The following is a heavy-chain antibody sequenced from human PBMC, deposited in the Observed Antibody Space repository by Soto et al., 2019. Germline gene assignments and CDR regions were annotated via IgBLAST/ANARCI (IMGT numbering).Heavy chain of an antibody. J-gene: IGHJ4*02. D-gene: IGHD3-10*01. CDR1: GFTFSSYA. CDR3: AKVFTAPLWLGELFRFDY. CDR2: ISGSGGST. V-gene: IGHV3-23*01. Sequence: GGSLRLSCAASGFTFSSYAMSWVRQAPGKGLEWVSAISGSGGSTYYADSVKGRFTISRDNSKNTLYLQMNSLRAEDTAVYYCAKVFTAPLWLGELFRFDYWGQGTLVTVSS.